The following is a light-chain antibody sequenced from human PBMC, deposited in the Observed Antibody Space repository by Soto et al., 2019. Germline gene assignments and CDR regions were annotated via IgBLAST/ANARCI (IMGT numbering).Light chain of an antibody. CDR3: QTWDTGARVV. CDR1: SGHSSYA. J-gene: IGLJ2*01. CDR2: LRRDGSH. Sequence: QPVLTQSPSASASLGASVKLTCTLSSGHSSYAIAWHQQQPEKGPRDLMKLRRDGSHSKGDGIPDRFSGSSSGAERYLTISSRQSEDEADYYCQTWDTGARVVFGGGTEVIVL. V-gene: IGLV4-69*01.